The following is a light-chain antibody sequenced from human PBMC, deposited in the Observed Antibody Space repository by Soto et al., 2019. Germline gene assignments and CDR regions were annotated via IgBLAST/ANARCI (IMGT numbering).Light chain of an antibody. V-gene: IGKV3-20*01. CDR3: QQYGSSPWT. J-gene: IGKJ1*01. CDR2: GAS. CDR1: QSVSSSY. Sequence: EIVLTQSPGTLSLSPGERATLSCRASQSVSSSYLAWYQQKPGQAPRLLIYGASSRATGIPDRFSGSGSATAFTLTISSLEPEDFAVYYCQQYGSSPWTFGQGNKVEIK.